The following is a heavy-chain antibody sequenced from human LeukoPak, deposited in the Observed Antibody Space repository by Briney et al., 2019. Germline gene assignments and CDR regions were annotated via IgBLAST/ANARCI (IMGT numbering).Heavy chain of an antibody. Sequence: GASVKVSCKASGGTFSSYAISWVRQAPGQGLEWMGGIIPIFGTANYAQKLQGRVTMTTDTSTSTAYMELRSLRSDDTAVYYCARDVRNLGRRSYSSGTLDYWGQGTLVTVSS. CDR1: GGTFSSYA. CDR2: IIPIFGTA. J-gene: IGHJ4*02. V-gene: IGHV1-69*05. D-gene: IGHD6-19*01. CDR3: ARDVRNLGRRSYSSGTLDY.